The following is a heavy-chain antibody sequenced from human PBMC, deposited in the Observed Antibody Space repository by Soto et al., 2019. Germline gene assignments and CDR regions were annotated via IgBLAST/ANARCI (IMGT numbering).Heavy chain of an antibody. Sequence: GGSLRLSCAASGFTFSIYAMTWVRQAPGKGLEWVSTTGGSGRTTYYADSVKGRFTVSRDNSKNTLDLQMSSLRAEDTAVYYCATVHNTSRSFDYWGQGTLVTVSS. CDR3: ATVHNTSRSFDY. CDR1: GFTFSIYA. D-gene: IGHD1-20*01. CDR2: TGGSGRTT. J-gene: IGHJ4*02. V-gene: IGHV3-23*01.